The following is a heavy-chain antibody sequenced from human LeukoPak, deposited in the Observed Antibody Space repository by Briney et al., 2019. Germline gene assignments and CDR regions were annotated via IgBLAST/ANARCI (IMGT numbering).Heavy chain of an antibody. J-gene: IGHJ4*02. Sequence: SETLSLTCTVSGDSISSSRFYWAWIRQPPGKGLEWIGSILYTGRTFHNPSLKSRVTISVDTSKNQFSLRLGSVTASDTAVYYCARRDVGATIDYWGQGTLVTVSS. V-gene: IGHV4-39*01. CDR3: ARRDVGATIDY. CDR1: GDSISSSRFY. D-gene: IGHD1-26*01. CDR2: ILYTGRT.